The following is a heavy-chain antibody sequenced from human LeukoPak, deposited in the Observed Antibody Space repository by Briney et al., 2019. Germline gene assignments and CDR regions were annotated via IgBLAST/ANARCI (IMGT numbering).Heavy chain of an antibody. Sequence: GGSLRLSCEASGFTFSSHWMHWVRQAPGKGLEWVSAITDAVGSTHYADSVKGRFTISSDNSKNTVYLQMNSLRPEDMAVYYCAKEIFSGFLYIDYWGQGTLVTVSS. V-gene: IGHV3-23*01. D-gene: IGHD5-12*01. CDR3: AKEIFSGFLYIDY. CDR2: ITDAVGST. J-gene: IGHJ4*02. CDR1: GFTFSSHW.